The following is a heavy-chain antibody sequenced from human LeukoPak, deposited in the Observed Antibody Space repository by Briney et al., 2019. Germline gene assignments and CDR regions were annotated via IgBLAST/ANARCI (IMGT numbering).Heavy chain of an antibody. CDR3: ARLPNPYGAGSYYAHYFDY. CDR2: IYHSGSS. V-gene: IGHV4-38-2*02. Sequence: TSETLSLTCTASGYSITSAYYWGWIRQSPGKGLAWIGIIYHSGSSYYNPSLKSRVTISVDTSKNHFSLKLTSVTAADTAVYYCARLPNPYGAGSYYAHYFDYWGQGTLVTVSS. J-gene: IGHJ4*02. CDR1: GYSITSAYY. D-gene: IGHD3-10*01.